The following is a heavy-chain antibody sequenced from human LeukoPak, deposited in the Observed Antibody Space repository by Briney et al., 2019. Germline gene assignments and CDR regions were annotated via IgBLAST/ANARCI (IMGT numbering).Heavy chain of an antibody. CDR3: ARTASSWSSRYYYYMDV. Sequence: ASVKVSCKASGYTFISYDINWVRQAPGQGLEWMGWMNPNSGNTDYAQKFHGRVTMTRNTSISTAYMELRSLRSEDTAVYYCARTASSWSSRYYYYMDVWGKGTTVTVSS. J-gene: IGHJ6*03. CDR1: GYTFISYD. D-gene: IGHD6-13*01. V-gene: IGHV1-8*01. CDR2: MNPNSGNT.